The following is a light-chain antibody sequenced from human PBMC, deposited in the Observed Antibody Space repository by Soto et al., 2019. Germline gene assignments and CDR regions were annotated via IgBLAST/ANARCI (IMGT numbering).Light chain of an antibody. J-gene: IGKJ2*01. CDR2: RAF. CDR3: QQDNNCSFN. CDR1: RTISDW. Sequence: DIQMTQSPSTLSASIGDRVTITCRASRTISDWLAWYQQRPGKAPKLLIYRAFRLESGVPRRFSGSASGTEFTLTISGLQPNACAPYDCQQDNNCSFNFGQGTRLEI. V-gene: IGKV1-5*03.